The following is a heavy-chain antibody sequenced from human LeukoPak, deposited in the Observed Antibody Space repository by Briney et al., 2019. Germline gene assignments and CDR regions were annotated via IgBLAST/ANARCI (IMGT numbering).Heavy chain of an antibody. Sequence: PSETLSLTCTVSGGSNSSYYWSWIRQPAGKGLEWIGRIYTSGSTNYNASLKSRVAMSVDTSNNQFSLKLISVTAADTAVYYCARDHPYCSSTSCYSEAWFDPWGQGTLVTVSS. D-gene: IGHD2-2*02. CDR3: ARDHPYCSSTSCYSEAWFDP. V-gene: IGHV4-4*07. CDR2: IYTSGST. CDR1: GGSNSSYY. J-gene: IGHJ5*02.